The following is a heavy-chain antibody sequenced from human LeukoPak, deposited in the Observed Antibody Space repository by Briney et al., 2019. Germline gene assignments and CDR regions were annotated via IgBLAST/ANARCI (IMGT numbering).Heavy chain of an antibody. CDR1: GSTFSSYW. J-gene: IGHJ4*02. CDR3: ARDHVRLMTLDY. D-gene: IGHD3-16*01. Sequence: GGSLRLSCAASGSTFSSYWMSWVRQAPGKGLEWVANIKQDGSEKYYVDSVKGRFTISRDNAKNSLYLQMNSLRAEDTAVYYCARDHVRLMTLDYWGQGTLVTVSS. V-gene: IGHV3-7*01. CDR2: IKQDGSEK.